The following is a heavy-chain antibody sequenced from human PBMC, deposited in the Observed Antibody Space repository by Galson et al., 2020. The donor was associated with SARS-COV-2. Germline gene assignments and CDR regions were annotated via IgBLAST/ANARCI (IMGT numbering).Heavy chain of an antibody. CDR1: GGSISSSSYY. V-gene: IGHV4-39*01. CDR3: SKWGYYGDSKGYYCDC. J-gene: IGHJ4*02. CDR2: SYYSGST. D-gene: IGHD4-17*01. Sequence: SETLSLTCTVSGGSISSSSYYWGWIRQPPGKGLEWLGSSYYSGSTYYNLSLKSRVTISEDTSNNQFSLKLSSVTAADTAVYYCSKWGYYGDSKGYYCDCWGPGTLVTVSS.